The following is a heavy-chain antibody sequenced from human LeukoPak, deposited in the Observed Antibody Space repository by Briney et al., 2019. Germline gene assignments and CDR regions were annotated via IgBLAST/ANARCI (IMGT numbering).Heavy chain of an antibody. V-gene: IGHV3-20*01. Sequence: GSLRLSCAASGFTFDDYGMSWVRQAPGKGLEWVSGINWNGGSTGYADSVKGRFTISRDNAKNSLYLQMNSLRAEDTALYHCARVYWSSTSCHLFDYWGQGTLVTVSS. CDR3: ARVYWSSTSCHLFDY. CDR2: INWNGGST. D-gene: IGHD2-2*01. CDR1: GFTFDDYG. J-gene: IGHJ4*02.